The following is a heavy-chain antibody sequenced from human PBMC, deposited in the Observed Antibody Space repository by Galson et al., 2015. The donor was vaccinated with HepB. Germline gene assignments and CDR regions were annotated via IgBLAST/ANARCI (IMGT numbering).Heavy chain of an antibody. CDR3: AGVEDQLLFLKGRYYYHGMDV. CDR2: VSYDASNE. Sequence: SLRLSCAASGFIFSSYAMHWVRQAPGKGLEWVAVVSYDASNEYYADSVNGRFTISRENSKNTEYQQMNSLGPEETAVYYCAGVEDQLLFLKGRYYYHGMDVWCQGTTVTVSS. D-gene: IGHD2-2*01. J-gene: IGHJ6*02. CDR1: GFIFSSYA. V-gene: IGHV3-30*04.